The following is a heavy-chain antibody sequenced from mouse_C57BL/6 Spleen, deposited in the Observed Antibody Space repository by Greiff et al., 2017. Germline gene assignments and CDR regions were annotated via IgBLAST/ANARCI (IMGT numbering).Heavy chain of an antibody. CDR2: IDPEDGDT. Sequence: VQLQQSGAELVRPGASVKLSCTASGFNIKDYYMHWVKQRPEQGLEWIGRIDPEDGDTEYAPKFQGKATMTADTSSNTAYLQLSSLTAEGTAVYYSTTYYCGSRVWFAYWGQGTLVTVSA. D-gene: IGHD1-1*01. V-gene: IGHV14-1*01. CDR3: TTYYCGSRVWFAY. J-gene: IGHJ3*01. CDR1: GFNIKDYY.